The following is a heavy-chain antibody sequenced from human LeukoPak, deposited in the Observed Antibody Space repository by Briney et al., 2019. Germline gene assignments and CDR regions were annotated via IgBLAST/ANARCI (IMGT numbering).Heavy chain of an antibody. CDR3: ARVKSRGNYYYYYGMDV. CDR2: ISYDGSNK. Sequence: GRSLRLSCAASGFTFSSYAMHWVRQAPGKGLEWVAVISYDGSNKYYADSVKGRFTISRDNSKNTLYLQMNSLRAEDTAVYYCARVKSRGNYYYYYGMDVWGQGTRSPSP. CDR1: GFTFSSYA. J-gene: IGHJ6*02. V-gene: IGHV3-30-3*01. D-gene: IGHD3-10*01.